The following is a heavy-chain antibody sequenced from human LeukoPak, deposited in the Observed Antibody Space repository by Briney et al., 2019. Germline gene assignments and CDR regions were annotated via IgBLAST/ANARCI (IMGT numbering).Heavy chain of an antibody. CDR2: LYYSGST. V-gene: IGHV4-39*07. CDR3: ATLVRSGSYYWRWFDP. J-gene: IGHJ5*02. CDR1: GGSISSSSYY. Sequence: KPSETLSLTCTVSGGSISSSSYYWGWIRQPPGKGLEWIGSLYYSGSTYYNPSLKSRVTISIDTSKNQFSLKLTSVTAADTAVFYCATLVRSGSYYWRWFDPWGQGTLVTVSS. D-gene: IGHD1-26*01.